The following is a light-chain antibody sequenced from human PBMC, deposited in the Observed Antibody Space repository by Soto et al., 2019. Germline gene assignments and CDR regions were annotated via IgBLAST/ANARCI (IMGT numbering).Light chain of an antibody. V-gene: IGLV6-57*01. CDR3: QSYDNSNQGV. CDR1: SGSIASNY. Sequence: NFMLTQPHSVSESPGKTVTISCTRSSGSIASNYVQWYQQRPGSSPTTVIYENNQRPSGVPDRVSGSIDSSSNSASLTISGLKTEDEADYYCQSYDNSNQGVFGTGTKVTVL. J-gene: IGLJ1*01. CDR2: ENN.